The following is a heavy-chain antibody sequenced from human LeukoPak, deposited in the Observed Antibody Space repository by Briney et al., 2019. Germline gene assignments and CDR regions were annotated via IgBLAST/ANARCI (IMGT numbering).Heavy chain of an antibody. J-gene: IGHJ4*02. V-gene: IGHV1-69*04. Sequence: SVKVSCKASGETFSSYAISWVRQAPGQGLEWMGRIIPIFGIANYAQKFQGRVTITADKSTSTAYMELSSLRSEDTAVYYCARAEGSIAVAGTLDYWGQGTLVTVSS. CDR1: GETFSSYA. CDR3: ARAEGSIAVAGTLDY. D-gene: IGHD6-19*01. CDR2: IIPIFGIA.